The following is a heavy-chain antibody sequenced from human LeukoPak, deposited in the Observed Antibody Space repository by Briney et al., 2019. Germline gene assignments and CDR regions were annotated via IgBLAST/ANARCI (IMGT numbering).Heavy chain of an antibody. CDR2: IYTSGST. Sequence: PSETQSLTCTVSGGPISSGSYYWSWIRQPAGKGLEWIGRIYTSGSTNYNPSLKSRVTISVDTSKNQFSLKLSSVTAADTAVYYCARAYGDPDAFDIWGQGTMVTVSS. J-gene: IGHJ3*02. D-gene: IGHD4-17*01. CDR1: GGPISSGSYY. V-gene: IGHV4-61*02. CDR3: ARAYGDPDAFDI.